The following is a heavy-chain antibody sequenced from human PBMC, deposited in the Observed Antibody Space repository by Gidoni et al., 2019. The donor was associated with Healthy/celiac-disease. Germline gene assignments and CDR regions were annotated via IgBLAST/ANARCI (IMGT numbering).Heavy chain of an antibody. V-gene: IGHV4-4*02. CDR3: ARDYSSSWYAHLQTS. D-gene: IGHD6-13*01. CDR2: IYHSGST. Sequence: QVQLQESGPGLVTPSGTLSLTCAVSGGSISSSNWWSWVRQPPGKGLEWIGEIYHSGSTNYNPSLKSRVTISVDKSKNQFSLKLSSVTAADTAVYYCARDYSSSWYAHLQTSWGQGTLVTVSS. J-gene: IGHJ4*02. CDR1: GGSISSSNW.